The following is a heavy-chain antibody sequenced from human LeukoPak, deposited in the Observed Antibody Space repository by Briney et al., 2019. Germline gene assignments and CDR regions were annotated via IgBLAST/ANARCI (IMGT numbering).Heavy chain of an antibody. CDR3: ARGMGQYSSGWYEYYMDV. CDR2: IIPIFGTA. D-gene: IGHD6-19*01. V-gene: IGHV1-69*06. Sequence: SVKVSCKASGGTFSSYAISWVRQAPGQGLEWMGGIIPIFGTANYAQKFQGRVTITADKSTSTAYMELSSLRSEDTAVYYCARGMGQYSSGWYEYYMDVWGKGTTVTVSS. CDR1: GGTFSSYA. J-gene: IGHJ6*03.